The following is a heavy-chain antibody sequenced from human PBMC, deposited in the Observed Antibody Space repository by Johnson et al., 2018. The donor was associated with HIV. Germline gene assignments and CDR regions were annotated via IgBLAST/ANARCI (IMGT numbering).Heavy chain of an antibody. V-gene: IGHV3-7*01. CDR1: GFTFSSYA. CDR3: ARGRNHTGVGGAFDS. J-gene: IGHJ3*02. Sequence: VQLVESGGGVVQPGGSLRLSCAASGFTFSSYAMHWVRQAPGKGLEWVANINQDGSDKFYVDSVKGRFTISRDNARYSLYLQMNSLRAEETALYYCARGRNHTGVGGAFDSWGEGKRVSVTS. CDR2: INQDGSDK. D-gene: IGHD3-10*01.